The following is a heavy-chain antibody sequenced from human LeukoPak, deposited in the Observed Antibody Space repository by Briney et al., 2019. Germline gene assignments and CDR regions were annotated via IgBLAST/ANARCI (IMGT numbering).Heavy chain of an antibody. J-gene: IGHJ4*02. CDR2: ISAYNGNT. CDR1: GYTFTSYG. Sequence: ASVKVSCKASGYTFTSYGISWVRQAPGQGLEWMGWISAYNGNTNYAQKLQGRVTMTTDTSTSTAYMELRSLRSDDAAVYYCARGRVNYYDNSGYPTNFDYWGQGTLVTVSS. CDR3: ARGRVNYYDNSGYPTNFDY. D-gene: IGHD3-22*01. V-gene: IGHV1-18*01.